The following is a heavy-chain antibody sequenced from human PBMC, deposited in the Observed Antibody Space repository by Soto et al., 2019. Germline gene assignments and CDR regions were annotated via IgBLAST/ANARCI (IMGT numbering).Heavy chain of an antibody. Sequence: PSETLSLPCAVYGGSISSGDYYWSWIRQPPGKGLEWIGYIYYSGSTYYNPSLKSRVTISVDTSKNQFSLKLSSVTAADTAVYYCARGSTMIVGGINWFDPWGQGTLVTVSS. CDR3: ARGSTMIVGGINWFDP. J-gene: IGHJ5*02. D-gene: IGHD3-22*01. V-gene: IGHV4-30-4*01. CDR2: IYYSGST. CDR1: GGSISSGDYY.